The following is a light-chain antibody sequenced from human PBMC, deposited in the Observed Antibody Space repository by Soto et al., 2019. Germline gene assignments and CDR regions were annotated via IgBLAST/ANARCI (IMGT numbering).Light chain of an antibody. Sequence: EIVLTQSPGTLSLSPGERATLSCRASQTVRSSNLAWYQQKPGQAPRLLIYGASSRAPGVPDRFSASASGADFSLTISRLEPADFAVYYCQQYVSSPPTFGGGTKVDIK. V-gene: IGKV3-20*01. CDR1: QTVRSSN. CDR3: QQYVSSPPT. J-gene: IGKJ4*01. CDR2: GAS.